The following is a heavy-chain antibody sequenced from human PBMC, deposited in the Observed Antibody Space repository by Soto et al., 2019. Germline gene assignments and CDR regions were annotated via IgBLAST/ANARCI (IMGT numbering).Heavy chain of an antibody. CDR2: ISAYNGNT. CDR1: GYTFTSYG. J-gene: IGHJ4*02. Sequence: GASVKVSCKASGYTFTSYGISWVRQAPGQGLEWMGWISAYNGNTNYAQKLQGRVTMTTDTSTSTAYMELRSLRSDDTAVYYCARRRRTYYYDSSGYHLDYWGQGTMVIVSS. V-gene: IGHV1-18*04. CDR3: ARRRRTYYYDSSGYHLDY. D-gene: IGHD3-22*01.